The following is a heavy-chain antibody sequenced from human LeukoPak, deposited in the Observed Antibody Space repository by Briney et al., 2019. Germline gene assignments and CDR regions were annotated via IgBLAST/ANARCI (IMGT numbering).Heavy chain of an antibody. D-gene: IGHD5-18*01. CDR2: ISGSGGST. CDR3: ARGGSWIQLWSAKYYFDY. CDR1: GFTFSSDA. Sequence: PGGSLRLSCAASGFTFSSDAMSWVRQAPGKGLEWVSAISGSGGSTYYADSVKGRFTISRDNSKNALYLQMNSLRAEDTAVYYCARGGSWIQLWSAKYYFDYWGQGTLVTVSS. J-gene: IGHJ4*02. V-gene: IGHV3-23*01.